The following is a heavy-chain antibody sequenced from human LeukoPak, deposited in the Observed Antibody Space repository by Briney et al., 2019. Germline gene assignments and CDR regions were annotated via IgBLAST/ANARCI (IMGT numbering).Heavy chain of an antibody. CDR2: IYYSGST. CDR1: GGSISSSSYY. D-gene: IGHD3-10*01. J-gene: IGHJ3*02. Sequence: PSETLSLTCTVSGGSISSSSYYWGWIRQPPGKGLEWIGSIYYSGSTYYNPSPKSRVTISVDTSRNQFSLKLSSVTAADTAVYYCARDPGGRLLWFGELLLGAFDIWGQGTMVTVSS. V-gene: IGHV4-39*07. CDR3: ARDPGGRLLWFGELLLGAFDI.